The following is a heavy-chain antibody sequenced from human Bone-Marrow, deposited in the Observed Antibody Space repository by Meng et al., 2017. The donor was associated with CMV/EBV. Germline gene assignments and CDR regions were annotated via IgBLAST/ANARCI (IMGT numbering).Heavy chain of an antibody. Sequence: GGSLRLSCAASGFTFSSYSMNWVRQAPGKGLEWVANIKQDGSGKYYVDSVKGRFTISRDNAKNSLYLQMNSLRAEDTAVYYCARDGVVTPLDYWGQGTLVTVSS. J-gene: IGHJ4*02. V-gene: IGHV3-7*01. CDR2: IKQDGSGK. CDR1: GFTFSSYS. D-gene: IGHD4-23*01. CDR3: ARDGVVTPLDY.